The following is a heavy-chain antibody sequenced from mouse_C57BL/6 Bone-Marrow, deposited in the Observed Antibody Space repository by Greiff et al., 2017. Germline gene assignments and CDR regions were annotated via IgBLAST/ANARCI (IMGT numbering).Heavy chain of an antibody. Sequence: VQLQQSGAELVRPGTSVKVSCKASGYAFTNYLIEWVKQRPGQGLEWIGVINPGSGGTNYNEKFKGKATLTADKSSSTAYMQLSSLTSEDSAVYFCARRRTGWDYFDYGGQGTTLTVSS. CDR2: INPGSGGT. D-gene: IGHD4-1*01. CDR1: GYAFTNYL. V-gene: IGHV1-54*01. CDR3: ARRRTGWDYFDY. J-gene: IGHJ2*01.